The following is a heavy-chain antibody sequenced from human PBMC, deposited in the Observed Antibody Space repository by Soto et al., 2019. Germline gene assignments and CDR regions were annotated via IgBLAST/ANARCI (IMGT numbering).Heavy chain of an antibody. CDR3: ARRFAYYDSSGYKDYYGMDV. Sequence: SETLSLTCTVSGGSISSSSYYWGWIRQPPGKGLEWIGSIYYSGSTYYNPSLKSRVTISVDTSKNQXSXXXSSVTAADTAVYYCARRFAYYDSSGYKDYYGMDVWGQGTTVTVSS. CDR2: IYYSGST. CDR1: GGSISSSSYY. D-gene: IGHD3-22*01. V-gene: IGHV4-39*01. J-gene: IGHJ6*02.